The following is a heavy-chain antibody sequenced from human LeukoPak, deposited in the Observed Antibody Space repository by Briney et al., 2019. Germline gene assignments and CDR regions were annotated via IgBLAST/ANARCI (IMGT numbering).Heavy chain of an antibody. D-gene: IGHD3-3*01. CDR3: ARDKSYYDFWSGYSAADYYGMDV. CDR2: ISYDGSNK. Sequence: GSLRLSCAASGFTFSSYAMHWVRRAPGKGLEWVAVISYDGSNKYYTDSVKGRFTISRDNSKNTLYLQMNSLRAEDTAVYYCARDKSYYDFWSGYSAADYYGMDVWGQGTTVTVSS. J-gene: IGHJ6*02. V-gene: IGHV3-30-3*01. CDR1: GFTFSSYA.